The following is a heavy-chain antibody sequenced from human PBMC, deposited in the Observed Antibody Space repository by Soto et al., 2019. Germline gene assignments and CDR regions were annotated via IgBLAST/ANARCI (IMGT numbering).Heavy chain of an antibody. CDR1: GYTFINFD. V-gene: IGHV1-8*02. J-gene: IGHJ5*02. Sequence: ASVKVACKASGYTFINFDISWVRQAAGQGLEWLGWMNPGSGKTGYASKFQGRVAMTRDASTGTSHLELSSLTSDDTAVYYCARMASAGTLKWFDPWRQGTLVTVSS. CDR3: ARMASAGTLKWFDP. CDR2: MNPGSGKT. D-gene: IGHD6-13*01.